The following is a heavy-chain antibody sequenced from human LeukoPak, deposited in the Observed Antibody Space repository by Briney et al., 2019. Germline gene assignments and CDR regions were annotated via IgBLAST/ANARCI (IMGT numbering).Heavy chain of an antibody. CDR2: VYHSGST. J-gene: IGHJ5*02. D-gene: IGHD5-18*01. Sequence: SETLSLTCTVSGGSISSGYYWGWIRQPPGKGLEWIGSVYHSGSTYYNPSLKSRVTISVDTSKNQFSLKLSSVTAADTAVYYCARGRHRGARIQLWLSPNWFDPWGQGTLVTVSS. CDR1: GGSISSGYY. CDR3: ARGRHRGARIQLWLSPNWFDP. V-gene: IGHV4-38-2*02.